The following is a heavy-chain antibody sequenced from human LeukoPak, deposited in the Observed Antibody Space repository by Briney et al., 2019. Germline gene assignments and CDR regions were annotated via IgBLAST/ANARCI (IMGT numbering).Heavy chain of an antibody. CDR2: IYHSGST. CDR1: GDSISSSNW. D-gene: IGHD6-19*01. J-gene: IGHJ4*02. CDR3: AREKQKYSSGWYCLDY. Sequence: PSETLSLTCGVSGDSISSSNWWTWVRQPPGKGLEWIGEIYHSGSTNYNPSLKSRVTISVDTSKNQFSLKLRSVTAADTAAYYCAREKQKYSSGWYCLDYWGQGTLVTVSS. V-gene: IGHV4-4*02.